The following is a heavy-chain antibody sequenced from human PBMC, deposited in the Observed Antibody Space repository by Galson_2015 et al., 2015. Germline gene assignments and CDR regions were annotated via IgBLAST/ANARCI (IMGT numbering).Heavy chain of an antibody. D-gene: IGHD5-24*01. J-gene: IGHJ6*02. CDR3: TRGAGDGSKDDSYYYGLDV. V-gene: IGHV3-72*01. CDR2: SRNKVNSHTT. Sequence: SLRLSCAVSGFTFSDHYMDWVRQAPGEGLEWVARSRNKVNSHTTEYAASVKGRFTISRDDSKNSLYLQMNSLNIEDTAAYYCTRGAGDGSKDDSYYYGLDVWGQGTTVTVSS. CDR1: GFTFSDHY.